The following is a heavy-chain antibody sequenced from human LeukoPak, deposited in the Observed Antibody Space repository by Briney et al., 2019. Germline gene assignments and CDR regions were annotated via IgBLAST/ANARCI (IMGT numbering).Heavy chain of an antibody. Sequence: SETLSLTCAVYGGSFSGYYWSWIRQPPGKGLEWIGSIYYSGSTYYNPSLKSRVTIPVDTSKNQFSLKLSSVTAADTAVYYCARSYCSGGSCYRAHFDYWGQGTLVTVSS. CDR3: ARSYCSGGSCYRAHFDY. J-gene: IGHJ4*02. CDR2: IYYSGST. V-gene: IGHV4-34*01. D-gene: IGHD2-15*01. CDR1: GGSFSGYY.